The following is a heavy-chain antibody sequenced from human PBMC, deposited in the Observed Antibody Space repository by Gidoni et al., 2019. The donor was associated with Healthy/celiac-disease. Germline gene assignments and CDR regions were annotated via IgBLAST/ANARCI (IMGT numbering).Heavy chain of an antibody. CDR3: TSLVGMYGDYRSVYFDY. J-gene: IGHJ4*02. D-gene: IGHD4-17*01. CDR1: GFTFRGSA. Sequence: EVQLVESGGGLVQPGGSLKLSCAASGFTFRGSAMHWVRQASGKGLEWVGRIRSKANSYATAYAASVKGRFTISRDDSKNTAYLQMNSLKTEDTAVYYCTSLVGMYGDYRSVYFDYWGQGTLVTVSS. V-gene: IGHV3-73*02. CDR2: IRSKANSYAT.